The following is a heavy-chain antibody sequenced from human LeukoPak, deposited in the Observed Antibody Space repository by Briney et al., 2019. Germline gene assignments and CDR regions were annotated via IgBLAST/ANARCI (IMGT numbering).Heavy chain of an antibody. CDR3: ARGRGGWHYYYYYMDV. V-gene: IGHV1-8*01. J-gene: IGHJ6*03. CDR1: GYTFTSYD. CDR2: MNPNSGNT. D-gene: IGHD6-19*01. Sequence: ASVKVSCKASGYTFTSYDINWVRQATGQGLEWMGWMNPNSGNTGYAQKFQGRVTMTRNTSISTAYMELSSLRSEDTAVYHCARGRGGWHYYYYYMDVWGKGTAVTISS.